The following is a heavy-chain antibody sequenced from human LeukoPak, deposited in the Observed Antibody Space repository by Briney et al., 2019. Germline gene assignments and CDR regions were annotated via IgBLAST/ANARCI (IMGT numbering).Heavy chain of an antibody. CDR3: AREPGAGTDY. CDR1: GGSISTSSYY. V-gene: IGHV4-39*07. J-gene: IGHJ4*02. CDR2: IYYSGST. Sequence: SETLSLTCTVSGGSISTSSYYWGWIRQPPGKGLEWIGNIYYSGSTYYNPSLRSRVTISVDTSKNQFSLKLSSVTAADTAVYHCAREPGAGTDYWGQGTLVTVSS. D-gene: IGHD6-13*01.